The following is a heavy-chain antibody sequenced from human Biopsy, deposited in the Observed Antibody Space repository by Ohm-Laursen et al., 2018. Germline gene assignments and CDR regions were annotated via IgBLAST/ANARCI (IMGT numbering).Heavy chain of an antibody. V-gene: IGHV3-66*01. J-gene: IGHJ4*02. CDR1: GFTVNSNY. CDR2: IYSGGST. D-gene: IGHD6-19*01. Sequence: SLRLSCAASGFTVNSNYMSWVRQAPGKGLEWVSVIYSGGSTYYADSVKDRFTISRDNSKNTLYLQMNSLRAEDTAVYYCARGGIAVAGTNFDYWGQGTLVTVSS. CDR3: ARGGIAVAGTNFDY.